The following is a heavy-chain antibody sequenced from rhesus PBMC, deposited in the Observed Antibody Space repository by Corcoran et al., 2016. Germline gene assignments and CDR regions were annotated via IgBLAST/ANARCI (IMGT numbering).Heavy chain of an antibody. J-gene: IGHJ4*01. V-gene: IGHV4-173*01. CDR3: ARAGGNPYYFDY. CDR2: ISGSGGRT. Sequence: QLQLQESGPGLVKPSETLSLTCAVSGGSISSNYWSWIRQPPGKGLEWIGRISGSGGRTDYNPSLKSRVTISTDTSKNKFSLNLSSGTAADTAVYYCARAGGNPYYFDYWGQGVLVTVSS. CDR1: GGSISSNY. D-gene: IGHD5-24*01.